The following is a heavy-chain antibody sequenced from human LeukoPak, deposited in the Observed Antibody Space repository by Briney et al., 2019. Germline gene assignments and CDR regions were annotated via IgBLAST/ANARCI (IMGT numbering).Heavy chain of an antibody. J-gene: IGHJ4*02. CDR3: ARVGSMVRGVKDGRVFDY. Sequence: EASVKVSCKASGYTFTGYYMHWVRQAPGQGLEWMGWINPNSGGTNYAQKFQGRVTMTRDTSISTAYMELSRLRSDDTAVYYCARVGSMVRGVKDGRVFDYWGQGTLVTVSS. CDR1: GYTFTGYY. CDR2: INPNSGGT. V-gene: IGHV1-2*02. D-gene: IGHD3-10*01.